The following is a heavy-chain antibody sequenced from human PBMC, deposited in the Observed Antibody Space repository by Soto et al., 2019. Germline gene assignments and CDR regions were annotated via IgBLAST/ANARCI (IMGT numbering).Heavy chain of an antibody. CDR3: ARDPSSSIAAADLWFDP. CDR1: GYTFTSYA. CDR2: INAGNGNT. Sequence: GASVKVSCKASGYTFTSYAMHWVRQAPGQRLEWMGWINAGNGNTKYSQKFQGRVTITRDTSASTAYMELSSLRSEDTAVYYCARDPSSSIAAADLWFDPWGQGTLVTVSS. V-gene: IGHV1-3*01. D-gene: IGHD6-13*01. J-gene: IGHJ5*02.